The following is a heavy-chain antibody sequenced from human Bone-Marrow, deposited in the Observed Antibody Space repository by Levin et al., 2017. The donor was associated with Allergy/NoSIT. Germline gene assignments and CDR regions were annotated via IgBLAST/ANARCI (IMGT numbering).Heavy chain of an antibody. CDR2: ISSSSSYI. Sequence: GGSLRLSCAASGFTFSSYSMNWVRQAPGKGLEWVSSISSSSSYIYYADSVKGRFTISRDNAKNSLYLQMNSLRAEDTAVYYCARAPDIVATICDYWGQGTLVTVSS. CDR3: ARAPDIVATICDY. D-gene: IGHD5-12*01. J-gene: IGHJ4*02. CDR1: GFTFSSYS. V-gene: IGHV3-21*01.